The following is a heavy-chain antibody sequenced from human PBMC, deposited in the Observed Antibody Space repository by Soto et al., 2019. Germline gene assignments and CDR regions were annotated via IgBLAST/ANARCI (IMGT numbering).Heavy chain of an antibody. V-gene: IGHV4-39*01. D-gene: IGHD6-19*01. Sequence: QLHLQESGPGLVKPSETLSLTCTVSGGYINNTSYYWGWIRQPPGKGLEGIGTFYYSGTTDYTPSLRGRVTMSVDTSQNQLSLKLSSVPAADTALYYCATRPRRDMTVAGNAPWGQGTLVTVSS. CDR2: FYYSGTT. CDR3: ATRPRRDMTVAGNAP. CDR1: GGYINNTSYY. J-gene: IGHJ5*02.